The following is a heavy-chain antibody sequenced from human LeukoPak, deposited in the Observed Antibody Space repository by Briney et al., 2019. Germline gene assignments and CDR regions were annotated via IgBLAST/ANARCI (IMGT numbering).Heavy chain of an antibody. CDR2: ISYDGSNK. D-gene: IGHD3-3*01. Sequence: GGSLRLSCAASGFTFSSYGMHWVRQAPGKGLEWVAVISYDGSNKYYADSVKGRFTISRDNSKNTLYLQMNSLRAEDTAVYYCVVFGVVTPTFDYWGQGTLVTVSS. V-gene: IGHV3-30*03. CDR1: GFTFSSYG. CDR3: VVFGVVTPTFDY. J-gene: IGHJ4*02.